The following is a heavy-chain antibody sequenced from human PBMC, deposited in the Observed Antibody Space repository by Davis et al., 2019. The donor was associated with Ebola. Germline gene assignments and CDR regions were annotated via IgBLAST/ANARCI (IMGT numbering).Heavy chain of an antibody. CDR1: GFTVRSTY. CDR3: AREEGSSRWQNNWFDY. CDR2: IWYEGTDG. Sequence: GESLKISCAASGFTVRSTYMSWVRQAPGKGLEWVSSIWYEGTDGNYADSVRGRFIISRDDSKNTLYLQMNSLRVEDTAIYYCAREEGSSRWQNNWFDYWGQGTLVTVSS. J-gene: IGHJ5*01. V-gene: IGHV3-33*08. D-gene: IGHD2-2*01.